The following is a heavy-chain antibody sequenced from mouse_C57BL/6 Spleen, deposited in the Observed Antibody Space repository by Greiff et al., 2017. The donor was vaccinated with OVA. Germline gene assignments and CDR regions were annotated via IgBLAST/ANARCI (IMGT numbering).Heavy chain of an antibody. V-gene: IGHV1-26*01. J-gene: IGHJ2*01. D-gene: IGHD1-1*01. Sequence: VQLQQPGPELVKPGASVKISCKASGYTFTDYYMNWVKQSHGKSLEWIGDINPNNGGTSYNQKFKGKATLTVDKSSSTAYMELRSLTSEDSAVYYCARWGYYGSSLYYFDYWGQGTTRTVSS. CDR2: INPNNGGT. CDR3: ARWGYYGSSLYYFDY. CDR1: GYTFTDYY.